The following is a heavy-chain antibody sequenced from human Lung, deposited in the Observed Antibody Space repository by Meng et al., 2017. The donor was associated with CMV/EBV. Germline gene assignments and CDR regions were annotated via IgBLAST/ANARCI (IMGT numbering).Heavy chain of an antibody. CDR3: ARDVLGRDDFWSGCCDY. D-gene: IGHD3-3*01. CDR2: ISSSSSYI. V-gene: IGHV3-21*01. Sequence: ESXKISXAASGFTFSSYSMNWVRQAPGKGLEWVSSISSSSSYIYYADSVKGRFTISRDNAKNSLYLQMNSLRAEDTAVYYCARDVLGRDDFWSGCCDYWGQGXLVTVSS. CDR1: GFTFSSYS. J-gene: IGHJ4*02.